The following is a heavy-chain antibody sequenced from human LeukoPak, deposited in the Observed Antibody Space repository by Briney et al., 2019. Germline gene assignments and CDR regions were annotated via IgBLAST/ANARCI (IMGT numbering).Heavy chain of an antibody. Sequence: SVKVSCKASGYTFTSYAMNWVRQAPGQGLEWMRGIIPIFGTANYAQKFQGRVTITADKSASTAYMELSSLRSEDTAVYYCATAGTTVVKGKNAFDIWGQGTMVTVSS. J-gene: IGHJ3*02. V-gene: IGHV1-69*06. CDR3: ATAGTTVVKGKNAFDI. CDR1: GYTFTSYA. D-gene: IGHD4-23*01. CDR2: IIPIFGTA.